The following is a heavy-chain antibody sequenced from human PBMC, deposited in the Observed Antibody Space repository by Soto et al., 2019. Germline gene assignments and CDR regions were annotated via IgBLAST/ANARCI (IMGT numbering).Heavy chain of an antibody. Sequence: ASVKVSCKVSGYTLTEVSMHWVRQAPGKGLEWMGGFDPEDGETIYAQKFQGRVTMTEDTSTDTAYMELSSLRSEDTAVYYCATTSYDSSGYYYAAFDIWGQGTMVTVSS. D-gene: IGHD3-22*01. CDR2: FDPEDGET. CDR1: GYTLTEVS. CDR3: ATTSYDSSGYYYAAFDI. V-gene: IGHV1-24*01. J-gene: IGHJ3*02.